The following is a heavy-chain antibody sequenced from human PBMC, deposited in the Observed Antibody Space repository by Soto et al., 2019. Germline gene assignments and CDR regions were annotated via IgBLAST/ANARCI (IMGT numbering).Heavy chain of an antibody. CDR1: GYTFTSYG. CDR3: ARDERGYSYGPVDY. CDR2: ISAYNGNT. V-gene: IGHV1-18*01. Sequence: ASAKVSCKASGYTFTSYGISCVRQAPGQGLEWMGWISAYNGNTNYAQKLQGRVTMTTDTSTSTAYMELRSLRSDDTAVYYCARDERGYSYGPVDYWGQGTLVNVS. D-gene: IGHD5-18*01. J-gene: IGHJ4*02.